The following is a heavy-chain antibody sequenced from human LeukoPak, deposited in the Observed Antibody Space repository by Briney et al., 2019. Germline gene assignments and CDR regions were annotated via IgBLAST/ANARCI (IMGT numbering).Heavy chain of an antibody. J-gene: IGHJ4*02. Sequence: GGSLRLSCAASGFTFSDYYMSWIRQAPGKGLEWVSYISSSSSYTNYADSVKGRFTISRDNSKNTLYLQMNSLRAEDTAVYYCARDRGPARPFDYWGQGTLVTVSS. CDR3: ARDRGPARPFDY. D-gene: IGHD6-6*01. CDR1: GFTFSDYY. V-gene: IGHV3-11*06. CDR2: ISSSSSYT.